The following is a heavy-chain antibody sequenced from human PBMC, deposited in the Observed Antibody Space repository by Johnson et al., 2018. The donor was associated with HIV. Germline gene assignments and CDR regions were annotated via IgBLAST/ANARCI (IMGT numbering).Heavy chain of an antibody. D-gene: IGHD6-6*01. J-gene: IGHJ3*02. CDR3: ARVGDSSSSLGAFDI. CDR2: IYSGGST. V-gene: IGHV3-66*02. Sequence: EVQLVESGGGLVKPGGSLRLSCAASGFTVSSNYMSWVRQAPGKGLEWVSVIYSGGSTYYADYVKGRFTISRDNSKNTLYLQMNSLRAEDTAVYYCARVGDSSSSLGAFDIWGQGTMVTVSS. CDR1: GFTVSSNY.